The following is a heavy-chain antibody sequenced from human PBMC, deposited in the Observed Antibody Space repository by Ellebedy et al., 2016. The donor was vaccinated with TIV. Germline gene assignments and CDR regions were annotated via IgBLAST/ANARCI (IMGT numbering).Heavy chain of an antibody. CDR1: GFTFSSYS. Sequence: GESLKVSCAASGFTFSSYSMNWVRQAPGKGLEWVSVISGSGGDTYYAGSVKGRFTISRDDSKNTLYLQMDNLRPEDTAVYYCAKAFGGSSYHYIDSWGQGTLVAVSS. J-gene: IGHJ4*02. CDR2: ISGSGGDT. CDR3: AKAFGGSSYHYIDS. V-gene: IGHV3-23*01. D-gene: IGHD2-15*01.